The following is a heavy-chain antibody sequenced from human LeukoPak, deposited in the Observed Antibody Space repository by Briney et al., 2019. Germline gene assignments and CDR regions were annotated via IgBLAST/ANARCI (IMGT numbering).Heavy chain of an antibody. J-gene: IGHJ4*02. CDR2: ISGSGGST. V-gene: IGHV3-23*01. Sequence: PGGSLRLSCAASGFTFSSYGMSWVRQTPGKGLEWVSGISGSGGSTYYADSVKGRFTISRDNSKNTLYLQMGSLRGEDMAVYYCARGGDKDYGDYPTFDYWGQGTLVTVSS. CDR3: ARGGDKDYGDYPTFDY. CDR1: GFTFSSYG. D-gene: IGHD4-17*01.